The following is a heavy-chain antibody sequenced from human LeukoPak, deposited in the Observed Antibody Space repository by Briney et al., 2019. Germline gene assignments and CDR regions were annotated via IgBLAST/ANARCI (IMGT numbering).Heavy chain of an antibody. Sequence: GGSLRLSCAASRFTFSSYIMNWVRQAPGKGLEWLSYISNSGSTIYYADSVKGRFTISRDNAKNTLYLQMNSLRAEDTAVYYCAKGGATVIDYWGQGTLVTVSS. J-gene: IGHJ4*02. CDR2: ISNSGSTI. CDR1: RFTFSSYI. V-gene: IGHV3-48*01. D-gene: IGHD4-17*01. CDR3: AKGGATVIDY.